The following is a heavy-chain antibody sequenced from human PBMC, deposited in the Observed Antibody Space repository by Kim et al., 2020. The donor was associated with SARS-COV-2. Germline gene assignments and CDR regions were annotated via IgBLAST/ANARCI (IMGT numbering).Heavy chain of an antibody. CDR3: ATARTTVISMDV. Sequence: GGSLRLSCVGSRISVLNHDIHWVRQAPDKGLEWVTRISSENDDYYLDSVRGRFSISRDNSKNTVYLQMSNLRAEDSAVYYCATARTTVISMDVWGQGTKVTVSS. CDR1: RISVLNHD. D-gene: IGHD3-10*01. J-gene: IGHJ6*02. V-gene: IGHV3-30*03. CDR2: ISSENDD.